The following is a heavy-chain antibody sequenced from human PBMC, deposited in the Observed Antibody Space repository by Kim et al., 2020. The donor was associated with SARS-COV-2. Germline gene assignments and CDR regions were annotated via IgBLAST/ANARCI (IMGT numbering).Heavy chain of an antibody. Sequence: ASVKVSCKASGYTFTSYAMHWVRQAPGQRLEWMGWINAGNGNTKYSQKFQGRVTITRDTSASTAYMELSSLRSEDTAVYYCARGKPSRVLRYFDWLSWFDPWGQGTLVTVSS. D-gene: IGHD3-9*01. CDR3: ARGKPSRVLRYFDWLSWFDP. CDR1: GYTFTSYA. J-gene: IGHJ5*02. CDR2: INAGNGNT. V-gene: IGHV1-3*01.